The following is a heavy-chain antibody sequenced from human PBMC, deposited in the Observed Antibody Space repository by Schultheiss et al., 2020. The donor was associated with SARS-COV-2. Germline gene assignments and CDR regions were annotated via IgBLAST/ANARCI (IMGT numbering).Heavy chain of an antibody. D-gene: IGHD3-10*01. CDR2: IWYDGSNK. Sequence: GGSLRLSCAASGFTFSTFSMNWVRQAPGKGLEWVAVIWYDGSNKYYADSVKGRFTISRDNSKNTLYLQMNSLRAEDTAVYYCARDNCYYGSGSSYYYYGMDVWGQGTTVTVSS. CDR1: GFTFSTFS. CDR3: ARDNCYYGSGSSYYYYGMDV. J-gene: IGHJ6*02. V-gene: IGHV3-33*08.